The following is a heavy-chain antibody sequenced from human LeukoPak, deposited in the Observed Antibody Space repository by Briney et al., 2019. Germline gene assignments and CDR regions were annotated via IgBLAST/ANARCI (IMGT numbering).Heavy chain of an antibody. CDR1: GGSISSYY. D-gene: IGHD3-22*01. V-gene: IGHV4-4*07. Sequence: PSETLSLTCTVSGGSISSYYWSWIRQPAGKGLEWIGRIYTSGSTNYNPSLKSRVTMSVDTSKNQFSLKLSSVTAADTAVYYCARGETADGYYDSSGYYHWFDPWGQGTLVTVSS. J-gene: IGHJ5*02. CDR3: ARGETADGYYDSSGYYHWFDP. CDR2: IYTSGST.